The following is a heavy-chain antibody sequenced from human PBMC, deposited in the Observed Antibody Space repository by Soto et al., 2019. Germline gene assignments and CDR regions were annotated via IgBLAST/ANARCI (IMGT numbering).Heavy chain of an antibody. J-gene: IGHJ3*02. Sequence: SETLSLTCTVSGGSISSYYWSWIRQPAGKGLEWIGRIYTSGSTNYNPSLKSRVTMSVDTSKNQFSLKLSSVTAADTAVYYCASIAHKSSWEAPDDAFDIWGQGTMFPVSS. CDR2: IYTSGST. CDR3: ASIAHKSSWEAPDDAFDI. D-gene: IGHD6-13*01. CDR1: GGSISSYY. V-gene: IGHV4-4*07.